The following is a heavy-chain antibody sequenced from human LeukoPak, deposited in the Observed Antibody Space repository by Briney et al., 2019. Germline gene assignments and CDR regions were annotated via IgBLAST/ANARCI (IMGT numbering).Heavy chain of an antibody. Sequence: ASVKVSCKASGYTFTGYYMHWVRQAPGQGLEWMGWINPNSGGTNYAQKFQGRVTMTRDTSISTAYMELSRLRSEDTAVYYCATAPHQYYYDSSGSHFDYWGQGTLVTVSS. D-gene: IGHD3-22*01. V-gene: IGHV1-2*02. CDR1: GYTFTGYY. CDR2: INPNSGGT. J-gene: IGHJ4*02. CDR3: ATAPHQYYYDSSGSHFDY.